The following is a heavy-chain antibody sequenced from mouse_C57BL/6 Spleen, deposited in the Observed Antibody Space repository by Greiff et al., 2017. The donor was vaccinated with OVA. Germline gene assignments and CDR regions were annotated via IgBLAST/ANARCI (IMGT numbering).Heavy chain of an antibody. D-gene: IGHD1-1*01. CDR2: ISYSGST. Sequence: EVQLKESGPGLAKPSQTLSLTCSVTGYSITSDYWNWIRKFPGNKLEYMGYISYSGSTYYNPSLKRRISITRDTSKNQYYLQLNAVTTEDTATYYCARYYGSSYEWYFDVWGTGTTVTVSS. CDR1: GYSITSDY. V-gene: IGHV3-8*01. CDR3: ARYYGSSYEWYFDV. J-gene: IGHJ1*03.